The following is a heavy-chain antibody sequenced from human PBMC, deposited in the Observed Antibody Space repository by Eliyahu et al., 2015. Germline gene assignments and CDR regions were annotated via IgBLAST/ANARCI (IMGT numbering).Heavy chain of an antibody. J-gene: IGHJ4*02. Sequence: QITLKESGPTLVKPTQTLTLTCNFSGFSFKNIGEGVGWIRQPPGKALEWLAFIYSDDDKYYSPSLKTRLTITKETSGSQVVLTMTHMDPVDTATYYCAHRHFSSHGYSFDYWGQGTLVTVSS. CDR2: IYSDDDK. D-gene: IGHD5-24*01. CDR3: AHRHFSSHGYSFDY. V-gene: IGHV2-5*02. CDR1: GFSFKNIGEG.